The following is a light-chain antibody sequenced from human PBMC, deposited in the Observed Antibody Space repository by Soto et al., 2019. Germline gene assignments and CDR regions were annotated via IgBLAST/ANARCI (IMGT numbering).Light chain of an antibody. CDR3: QQRSNWPWT. CDR2: DGS. J-gene: IGKJ1*01. V-gene: IGKV3-11*01. CDR1: QSVSRY. Sequence: IVLTQSPATLSLSPGESATLSCRASQSVSRYLAWYQQKPGQAPRLLIYDGSNRATGIPAIFSASGSGTDFTLTISNLEPEDFAVYYCQQRSNWPWTFGQGTKLESK.